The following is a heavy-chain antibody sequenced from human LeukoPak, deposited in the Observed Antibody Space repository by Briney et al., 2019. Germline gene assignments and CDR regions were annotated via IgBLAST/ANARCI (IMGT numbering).Heavy chain of an antibody. D-gene: IGHD3-22*01. J-gene: IGHJ4*02. CDR2: INTNTGNP. V-gene: IGHV7-4-1*02. Sequence: ASVKVSCKASGYTFTSYAMNWVRQAPGQGLEWMGWINTNTGNPTYAQGFTGRFVFSLDTSVSTAYLQISSLKAEDTAVYYCARYHLDYYDSSGYCDYWGQGTLVTVSS. CDR3: ARYHLDYYDSSGYCDY. CDR1: GYTFTSYA.